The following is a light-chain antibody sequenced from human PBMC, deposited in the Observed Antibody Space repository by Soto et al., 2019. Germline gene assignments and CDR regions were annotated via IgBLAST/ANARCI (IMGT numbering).Light chain of an antibody. V-gene: IGLV2-14*01. CDR3: ASYTVSGTLI. CDR2: EVS. CDR1: SNDVGGYDY. J-gene: IGLJ2*01. Sequence: LTQPASVSGSPGLSITISCSGTSNDVGGYDYVSWYRQHPDRAPRLLIYEVSNRPSGISDRFSGSRSGNTASLTISGLQADDEADYYCASYTVSGTLIFGGGTK.